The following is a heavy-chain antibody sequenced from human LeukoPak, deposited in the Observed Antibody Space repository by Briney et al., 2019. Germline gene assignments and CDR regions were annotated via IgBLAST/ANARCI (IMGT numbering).Heavy chain of an antibody. CDR1: GGSISSSSYY. D-gene: IGHD3/OR15-3a*01. V-gene: IGHV4-39*07. CDR2: IYYSGST. J-gene: IGHJ5*02. Sequence: PSETLSLTCTVSGGSISSSSYYWGWIRQPPGKGLEWIGSIYYSGSTYYNPSLKSRVAISLDTPKSQFSLRLNSVTAADTAVYYCARPHSTDFYFDGWFDPWGQGTLVTVSS. CDR3: ARPHSTDFYFDGWFDP.